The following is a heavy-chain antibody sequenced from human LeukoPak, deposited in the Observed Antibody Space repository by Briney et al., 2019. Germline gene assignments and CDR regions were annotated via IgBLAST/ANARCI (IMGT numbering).Heavy chain of an antibody. CDR1: GCSISSGSYY. Sequence: PSQTLSLTCTVSGCSISSGSYYWSWIRQPAGKGLEWIGRIYTSGSTNYNPSLKSRVTISVDTSKNQFSLKLSSVTAADTAVYYCASQHSSSDYYYGMDVWGQGTTVTVSS. V-gene: IGHV4-61*02. D-gene: IGHD6-13*01. CDR2: IYTSGST. CDR3: ASQHSSSDYYYGMDV. J-gene: IGHJ6*02.